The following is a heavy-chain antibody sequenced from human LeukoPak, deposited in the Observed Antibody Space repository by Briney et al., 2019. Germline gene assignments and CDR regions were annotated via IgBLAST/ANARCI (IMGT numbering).Heavy chain of an antibody. Sequence: GASVKVSCKASGYTFTGYYMHWVRQAPGQGLEWMGWINPNSGGTNYAQKFQGRVTMTRDTSISTAYMKLSRLRSDDTAVYYWARGGEDSSGYWRSYYYYYMDVWGKGTTVTVSS. CDR2: INPNSGGT. J-gene: IGHJ6*03. CDR1: GYTFTGYY. CDR3: ARGGEDSSGYWRSYYYYYMDV. D-gene: IGHD3-22*01. V-gene: IGHV1-2*02.